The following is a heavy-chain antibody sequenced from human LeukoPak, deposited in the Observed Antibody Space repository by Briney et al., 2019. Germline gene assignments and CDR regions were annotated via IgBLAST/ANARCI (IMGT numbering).Heavy chain of an antibody. D-gene: IGHD3-9*01. CDR1: GGSTRGTNW. J-gene: IGHJ4*02. CDR2: ISLRGLT. Sequence: SGTLSLTCGDSGGSTRGTNWWSWVRQPPGQGLEWIGEISLRGLTNYNPSLRSRLTMSLDESKNQVSLNLTSVTAADTAVYYCARGLGWLLSYATYFDYWGQGTLVTVSS. V-gene: IGHV4-4*02. CDR3: ARGLGWLLSYATYFDY.